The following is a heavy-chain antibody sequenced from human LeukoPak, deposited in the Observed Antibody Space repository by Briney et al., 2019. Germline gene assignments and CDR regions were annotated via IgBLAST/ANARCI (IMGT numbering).Heavy chain of an antibody. D-gene: IGHD2-21*02. V-gene: IGHV3-53*01. J-gene: IGHJ4*02. CDR1: GFTVGSNY. Sequence: GGSLRLSCAASGFTVGSNYMSWVRQAPGKGLEWVSVIYSGGSTYYADSVKGRFTISRDNSKNTLYLQMNSLRAEDTAVYYCASQIVVVTALDYWGQGTLVTVSS. CDR3: ASQIVVVTALDY. CDR2: IYSGGST.